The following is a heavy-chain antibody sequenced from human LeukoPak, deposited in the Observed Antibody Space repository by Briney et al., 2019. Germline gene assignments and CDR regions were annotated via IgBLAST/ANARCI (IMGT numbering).Heavy chain of an antibody. Sequence: ASVKVSCKASGYTFTSYGISLVRQAPGQGLEWMGWISAYNGNTNYAQKLQGRVTMTTDTSTSTAYMELRSLRSDDTAVYYCARLGAGYCSGGSCYSGDFDYWGQGTLVTVSS. CDR1: GYTFTSYG. V-gene: IGHV1-18*01. CDR2: ISAYNGNT. J-gene: IGHJ4*02. CDR3: ARLGAGYCSGGSCYSGDFDY. D-gene: IGHD2-15*01.